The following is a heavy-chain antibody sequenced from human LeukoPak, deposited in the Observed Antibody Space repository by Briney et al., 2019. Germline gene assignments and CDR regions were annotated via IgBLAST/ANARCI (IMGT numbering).Heavy chain of an antibody. D-gene: IGHD6-19*01. CDR3: ARGSSGWYNWLDP. CDR2: IYYSGST. V-gene: IGHV4-31*03. Sequence: SETLSLTCTVSGGSVSSGGYYWSWIRQHPGKGLEWIGYIYYSGSTYYNPSLKSRVTISVDTSKNQFSLKLSSVTAADTAVYYCARGSSGWYNWLDPWGQGTLVTVSS. CDR1: GGSVSSGGYY. J-gene: IGHJ5*02.